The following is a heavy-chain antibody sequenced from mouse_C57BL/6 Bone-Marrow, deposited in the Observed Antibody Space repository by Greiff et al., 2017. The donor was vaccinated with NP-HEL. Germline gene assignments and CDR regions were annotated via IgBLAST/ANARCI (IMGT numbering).Heavy chain of an antibody. CDR3: ARVMYYYAMDY. CDR1: GFTFSDYG. J-gene: IGHJ4*01. Sequence: DVHLVESGGGLVKPGGSLKLSCAASGFTFSDYGMHWVRQAPEKGLEWVAYISSGSSTIYYADTVKGRFTISRDNAKNTLFLQMTSLRSEDTAMYYCARVMYYYAMDYWGQGTSVTVSS. V-gene: IGHV5-17*01. CDR2: ISSGSSTI.